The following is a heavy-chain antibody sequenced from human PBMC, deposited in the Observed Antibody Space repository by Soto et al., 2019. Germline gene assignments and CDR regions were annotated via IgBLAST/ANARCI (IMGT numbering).Heavy chain of an antibody. CDR2: ISHSGTTI. V-gene: IGHV3-11*01. CDR3: ARDRKNSGFARGGRPRLIYSGLDV. Sequence: QVQLVESGGGLVKPGGSLRLSCAASGFTFSDYYMSWFRQAPGKGLEWVASISHSGTTIYSADSVKGRFTISRDNAKKSLFLQLVSRGPADTALYYCARDRKNSGFARGGRPRLIYSGLDVWGQGTTVTVSS. D-gene: IGHD5-12*01. CDR1: GFTFSDYY. J-gene: IGHJ6*02.